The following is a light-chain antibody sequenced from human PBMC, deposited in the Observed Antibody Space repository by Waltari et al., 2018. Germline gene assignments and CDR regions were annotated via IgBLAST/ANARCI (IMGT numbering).Light chain of an antibody. J-gene: IGKJ2*01. CDR3: QQYDNLPYT. CDR2: DAS. Sequence: DIQMTQSPSSLSASVGDRVTITCQASQEISNYLNMYQQKPGKSLKLLKYDASNLETGGPSRFSGSGSGTDFTFTISSLQPEDIATYYCQQYDNLPYTFG. V-gene: IGKV1-33*01. CDR1: QEISNY.